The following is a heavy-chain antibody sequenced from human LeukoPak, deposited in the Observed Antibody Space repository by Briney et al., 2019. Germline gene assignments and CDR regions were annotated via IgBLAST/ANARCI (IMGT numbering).Heavy chain of an antibody. CDR2: ISWNSGSI. D-gene: IGHD3-22*01. CDR1: GFTFDDYA. J-gene: IGHJ4*02. Sequence: GGSLRLSCAASGFTFDDYAMHWVRQAPGKGLEWVSGISWNSGSIGYADSVKGRFTISRDNAKNSLYLQMNSLRAEDTALYYCAKTYDSSGYYYAAFDYWGQGTLVTVSS. CDR3: AKTYDSSGYYYAAFDY. V-gene: IGHV3-9*01.